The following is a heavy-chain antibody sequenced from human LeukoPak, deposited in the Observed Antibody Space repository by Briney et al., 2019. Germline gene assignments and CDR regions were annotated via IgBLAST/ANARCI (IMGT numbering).Heavy chain of an antibody. CDR1: GFTFGAYT. Sequence: GGSLRLSCVASGFTFGAYTMNWVRQAPGKGLEWVSSISSTSTYIHYADSVKGRFTISRDNAKNTLYLQMNSLRAEDTAVYYCARGNGYGFDYWGQGTLVTVSS. CDR3: ARGNGYGFDY. D-gene: IGHD3-22*01. CDR2: ISSTSTYI. V-gene: IGHV3-21*01. J-gene: IGHJ4*02.